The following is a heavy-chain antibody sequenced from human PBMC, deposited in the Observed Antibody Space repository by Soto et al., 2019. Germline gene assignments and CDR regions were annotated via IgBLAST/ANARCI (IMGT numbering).Heavy chain of an antibody. V-gene: IGHV3-23*01. D-gene: IGHD1-26*01. J-gene: IGHJ6*02. CDR2: ISGSGGST. CDR1: GFTFSSYA. Sequence: PWGSLRLSCAASGFTFSSYAMTWARQAPGKGLEWVSAISGSGGSTYYADSVKGRFTISRDNSKNTLYLQMNSLRAEDTAVYYCASGIVGATIGGMEVWGQGTTVTVSS. CDR3: ASGIVGATIGGMEV.